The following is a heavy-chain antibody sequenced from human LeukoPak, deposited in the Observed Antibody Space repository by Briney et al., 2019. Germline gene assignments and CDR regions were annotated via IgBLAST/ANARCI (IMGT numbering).Heavy chain of an antibody. CDR3: ARRSGFGEDLPHDAFDI. V-gene: IGHV1-18*01. CDR1: GYTLTSYG. J-gene: IGHJ3*02. CDR2: ISAYNGNT. D-gene: IGHD3-10*01. Sequence: VASVKVSCKASGYTLTSYGMSWVRQAPGQGLEWMGWISAYNGNTNYAQKLQDRVTMTTDTSTSTAYMELRSLRSDDTAVYYCARRSGFGEDLPHDAFDIWGQGTMVTVSS.